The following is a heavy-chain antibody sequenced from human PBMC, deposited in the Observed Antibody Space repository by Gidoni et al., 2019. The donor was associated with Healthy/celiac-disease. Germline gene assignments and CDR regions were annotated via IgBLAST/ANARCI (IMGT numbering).Heavy chain of an antibody. Sequence: EVQLVESGGGLVQPGRSLRLSCAASGFTFDDYAMHGVRQAPGKGLEWVSGISWNSGSIGDADSVKGRFTISRDNAKNSLYLQMNSLRAEDTALYYCARGRYCGGDCPYLDAFDIWGQGTMVTVSS. J-gene: IGHJ3*02. CDR2: ISWNSGSI. CDR1: GFTFDDYA. V-gene: IGHV3-9*01. CDR3: ARGRYCGGDCPYLDAFDI. D-gene: IGHD2-21*02.